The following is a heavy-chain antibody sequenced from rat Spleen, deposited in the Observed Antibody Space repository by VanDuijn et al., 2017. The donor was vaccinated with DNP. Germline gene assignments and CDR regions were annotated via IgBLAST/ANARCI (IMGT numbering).Heavy chain of an antibody. CDR2: ISYSGST. V-gene: IGHV3-1*01. CDR3: ARWSDYFDY. Sequence: EVQLQESGPGLVKPSQSLSLTCSVTAYSITSHYWGWIRRFPGNKMEWVGHISYSGSTSYNPSLKSRISITRDTSKNQFFLHLNSVTTEDTATYYCARWSDYFDYWGQGIIVTVSS. J-gene: IGHJ2*01. CDR1: AYSITSHY.